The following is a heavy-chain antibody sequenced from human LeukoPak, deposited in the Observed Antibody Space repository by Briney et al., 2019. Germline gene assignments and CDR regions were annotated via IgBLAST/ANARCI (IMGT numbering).Heavy chain of an antibody. Sequence: GSLRLSCAASGFTFDDYAMHWVRQAPGKGPVWVARINSDGGSTTYADSVKGRFTISRDNAKNTLYLQINSLRAGDTAVYYCARDRIYTPDYWGQGTLVTVSS. D-gene: IGHD4-11*01. CDR2: INSDGGST. V-gene: IGHV3-74*01. J-gene: IGHJ4*02. CDR1: GFTFDDYA. CDR3: ARDRIYTPDY.